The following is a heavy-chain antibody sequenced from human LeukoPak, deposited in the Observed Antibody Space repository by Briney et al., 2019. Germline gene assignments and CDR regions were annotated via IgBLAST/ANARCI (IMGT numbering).Heavy chain of an antibody. CDR2: ISGSGGST. V-gene: IGHV3-23*01. CDR1: GFTFSSHA. Sequence: GGSLRLSCAASGFTFSSHAMSWVRQAPGKGLEWVSAISGSGGSTYYADSVKGRFTISGDNSKNTLYLQMNSLRAEDTAVYYCAKDPRIAVALYYFDYWGQGTLVTVSS. D-gene: IGHD6-19*01. CDR3: AKDPRIAVALYYFDY. J-gene: IGHJ4*02.